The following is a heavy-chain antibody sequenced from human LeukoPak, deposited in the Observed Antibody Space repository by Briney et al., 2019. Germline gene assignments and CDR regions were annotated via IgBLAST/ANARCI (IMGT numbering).Heavy chain of an antibody. Sequence: TGGSLRLSCAASGFTFRNYAMSWVRQAPGKGLEWVSAISGGGSTNYADTVKGRFTISRDNSKNTLYLQMNSLRAEDTAVYYCAKDYGSYSSSWYDYYYYYGMDVWGQGTTVTVSS. J-gene: IGHJ6*02. CDR3: AKDYGSYSSSWYDYYYYYGMDV. V-gene: IGHV3-23*01. D-gene: IGHD6-13*01. CDR2: ISGGGST. CDR1: GFTFRNYA.